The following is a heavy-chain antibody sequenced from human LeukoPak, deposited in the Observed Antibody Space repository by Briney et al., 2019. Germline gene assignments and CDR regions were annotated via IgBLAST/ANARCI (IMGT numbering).Heavy chain of an antibody. D-gene: IGHD6-19*01. Sequence: SCKASGYTFTSYYMHWVRQAPGRGLEWVANIKQDGSETYYLDSVKGRFTLSRDNARNSLYLQMTSLSAEDTAVYYCARARGFSVGWAVDAFDIWGPGTVVTVSS. V-gene: IGHV3-7*01. J-gene: IGHJ3*02. CDR3: ARARGFSVGWAVDAFDI. CDR1: GYTFTSYY. CDR2: IKQDGSET.